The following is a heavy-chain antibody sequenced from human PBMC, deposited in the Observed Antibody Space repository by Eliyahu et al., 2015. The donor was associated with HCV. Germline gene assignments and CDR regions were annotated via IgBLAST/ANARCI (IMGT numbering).Heavy chain of an antibody. CDR1: GFIFSTYS. D-gene: IGHD6-19*01. CDR3: ARDSSGWDSRRYLDY. J-gene: IGHJ4*02. Sequence: EVQLVESGGGLVQPGGSLRLSCTGSGFIFSTYSMNWVRQAPGKGLEWISYISSPSRTIFYADSVKGRFTIFRDNDKRSVYLQMNSLRAEDTAVYYCARDSSGWDSRRYLDYWGQGTLVTVSS. CDR2: ISSPSRTI. V-gene: IGHV3-48*04.